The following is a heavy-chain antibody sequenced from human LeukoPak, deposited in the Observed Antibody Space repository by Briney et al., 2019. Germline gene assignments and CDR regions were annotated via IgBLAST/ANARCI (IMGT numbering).Heavy chain of an antibody. CDR2: ISAYNGNT. Sequence: ASVKVSCKASGYTFTSYGISWVRQAPGQGLEWMGWISAYNGNTNYAQKLQGRVTMTTDTSTSTAYMELRSLRSDDTAVYYCARYYYDILTGYYEGWFDPWGQGTLVTVSS. CDR3: ARYYYDILTGYYEGWFDP. CDR1: GYTFTSYG. V-gene: IGHV1-18*01. J-gene: IGHJ5*02. D-gene: IGHD3-9*01.